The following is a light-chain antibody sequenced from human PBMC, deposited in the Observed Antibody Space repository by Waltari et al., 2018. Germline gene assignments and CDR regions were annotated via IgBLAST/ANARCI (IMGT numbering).Light chain of an antibody. CDR1: QGVGKY. J-gene: IGKJ1*01. CDR3: QKYDFLPAT. CDR2: HAS. Sequence: EMVLTQSPGPLPLSPGERATLSCRASQGVGKYLAWYQQRPGQAPRLLLYHASTRATGIPDRFSGSGSGTDFSLTISRMEPEDFAVYYCQKYDFLPATFGQGTTVEIK. V-gene: IGKV3-20*01.